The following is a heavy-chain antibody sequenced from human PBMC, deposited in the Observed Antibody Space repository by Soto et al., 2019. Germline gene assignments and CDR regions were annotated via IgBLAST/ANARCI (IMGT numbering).Heavy chain of an antibody. CDR3: AKPPEDSSSWYVPLYYYGMDV. CDR2: ISGSGGST. Sequence: GSLSLSCAASGFTFSIYAMSWVRQAPGKGLEWVSAISGSGGSTYYADSVKGRFTISRDNSKNTLYLQMNSLRAEDTAVYYCAKPPEDSSSWYVPLYYYGMDVWGQGTTVTVSS. J-gene: IGHJ6*02. V-gene: IGHV3-23*01. D-gene: IGHD6-13*01. CDR1: GFTFSIYA.